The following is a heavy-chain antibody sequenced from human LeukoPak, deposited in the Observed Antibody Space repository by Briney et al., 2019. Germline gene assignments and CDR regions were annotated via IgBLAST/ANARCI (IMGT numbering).Heavy chain of an antibody. D-gene: IGHD3-22*01. CDR1: GYRFTSYW. Sequence: GESLKISRKASGYRFTSYWVGWVRPMPGKGLEWMGVIYPPDFNTRYSPSFQGQVTISADKSISTAYLQWSSLKGSDTAIYYCARVYYFDTSASYPHTPFDYWGQGTLVTVSS. CDR3: ARVYYFDTSASYPHTPFDY. V-gene: IGHV5-51*01. J-gene: IGHJ4*02. CDR2: IYPPDFNT.